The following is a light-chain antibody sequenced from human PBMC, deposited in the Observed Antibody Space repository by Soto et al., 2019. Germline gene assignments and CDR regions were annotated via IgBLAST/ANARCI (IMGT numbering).Light chain of an antibody. CDR2: AAS. CDR3: QQHNSYSIT. CDR1: QGIRSY. Sequence: DIQMTQPPSSLSASVGDRFTITCRASQGIRSYLAWYQQKPGKAPKLLXYAASTLQSGVPSRFRGSGSGTDFTLTISSLQPEDFETYYCQQHNSYSITFGQGTQLDIK. J-gene: IGKJ5*01. V-gene: IGKV1-9*01.